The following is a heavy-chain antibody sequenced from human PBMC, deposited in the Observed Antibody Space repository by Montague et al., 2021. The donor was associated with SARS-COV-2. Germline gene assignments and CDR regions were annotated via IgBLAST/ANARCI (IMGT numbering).Heavy chain of an antibody. V-gene: IGHV3-23*01. CDR3: AKGGERITMIVVVITLADFDY. CDR2: ISDGGGST. J-gene: IGHJ4*02. D-gene: IGHD3-22*01. Sequence: SRRLSWSASGFTFSSYAMSWVRQAPGKGLEWVSGISDGGGSTYYADSVKGRFTISRDNSKNTLYLQMNSLRAEDTAVYYCAKGGERITMIVVVITLADFDYWGQGTLVTVSS. CDR1: GFTFSSYA.